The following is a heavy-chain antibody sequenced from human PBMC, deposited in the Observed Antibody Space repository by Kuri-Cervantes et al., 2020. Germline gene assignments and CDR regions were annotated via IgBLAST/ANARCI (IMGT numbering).Heavy chain of an antibody. CDR2: INPSGGST. J-gene: IGHJ4*02. Sequence: ASVKVSCKASGYTFTSYYMHWVRQAPGQGLEWMGIINPSGGSTSYAQKFQGRVTMTRDTSTSTVYMELSSLRSDDTAVYYCAREGVGVWSSRPYDYWGQGTLVTVSS. CDR3: AREGVGVWSSRPYDY. D-gene: IGHD6-13*01. V-gene: IGHV1-46*01. CDR1: GYTFTSYY.